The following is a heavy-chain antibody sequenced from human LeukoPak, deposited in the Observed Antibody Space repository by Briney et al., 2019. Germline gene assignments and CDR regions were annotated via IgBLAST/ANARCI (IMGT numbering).Heavy chain of an antibody. D-gene: IGHD3-9*01. Sequence: PGGSLRLSCAASGFTFSSYSMIWVRQAPGKGLEWVSSISSSSNYIYYADSVKGRFTISRDNAKSSLYLQMNSLRAEDTAVYYCARVWSIVWSGYLNTYDILTGYYLDYWGQGTLVTVSS. V-gene: IGHV3-21*01. CDR3: ARVWSIVWSGYLNTYDILTGYYLDY. J-gene: IGHJ4*02. CDR1: GFTFSSYS. CDR2: ISSSSNYI.